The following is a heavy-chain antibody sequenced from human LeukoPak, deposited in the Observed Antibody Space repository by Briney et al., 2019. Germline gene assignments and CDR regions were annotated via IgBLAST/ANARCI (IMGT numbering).Heavy chain of an antibody. J-gene: IGHJ4*02. CDR1: GGSFSGYY. Sequence: SETLSLTCAVYGGSFSGYYWSWIRQPPGKGLEWIGEINHSGSTNYNPSLKSRVTISVDTSKNQFSLKLSSVTAADTAVYYCARDKGTYDSSGYEFDYWGQGTLVTVSS. CDR3: ARDKGTYDSSGYEFDY. V-gene: IGHV4-34*01. CDR2: INHSGST. D-gene: IGHD3-22*01.